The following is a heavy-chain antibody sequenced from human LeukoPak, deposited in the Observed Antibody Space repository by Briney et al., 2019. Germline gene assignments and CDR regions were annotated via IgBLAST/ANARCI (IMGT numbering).Heavy chain of an antibody. CDR2: IYYSGST. J-gene: IGHJ5*02. Sequence: SETLSLTCTVSGGSISSYYWSWVRQPPGKGLEWIGYIYYSGSTNYNPSLKSRVTISVDTSKNQFSLKLSSVTAADTAVYYCARPNRRGGVDNWFDPWGQGTLVTVSS. D-gene: IGHD2-21*01. V-gene: IGHV4-59*08. CDR1: GGSISSYY. CDR3: ARPNRRGGVDNWFDP.